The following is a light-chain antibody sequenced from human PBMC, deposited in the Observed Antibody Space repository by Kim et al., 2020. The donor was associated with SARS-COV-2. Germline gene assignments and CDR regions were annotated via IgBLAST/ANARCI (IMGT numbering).Light chain of an antibody. Sequence: SPGERATLSCRASQNINKQLAWYQQKPGQAPRRLIYDAATRGAGIPARFSSSRSATEFCITIISRLSEDYATDYCQHYNNGPPWTFGQGTKVDIK. CDR2: DAA. CDR1: QNINKQ. V-gene: IGKV3-15*01. CDR3: QHYNNGPPWT. J-gene: IGKJ1*01.